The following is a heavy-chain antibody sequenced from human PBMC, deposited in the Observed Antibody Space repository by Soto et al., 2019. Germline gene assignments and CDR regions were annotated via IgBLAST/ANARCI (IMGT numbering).Heavy chain of an antibody. CDR3: ARSRAGRTAASYYDYMDV. D-gene: IGHD2-2*01. J-gene: IGHJ6*03. Sequence: EVQLVESGGGLVQPGGSLRLSCAAAGFSFSDYWMTWVRQPPGKGLEWVANIKKDGSEKYYADSVKGRFTISRDNAKSSLYLQMNSLRAEDTAVYYCARSRAGRTAASYYDYMDVWGKGTTVTVSS. V-gene: IGHV3-7*01. CDR2: IKKDGSEK. CDR1: GFSFSDYW.